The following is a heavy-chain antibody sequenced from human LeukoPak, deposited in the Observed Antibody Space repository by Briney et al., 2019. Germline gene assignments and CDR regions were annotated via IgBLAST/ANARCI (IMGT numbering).Heavy chain of an antibody. CDR3: ARARGDGYQWYFDL. CDR2: IKQDGSEK. D-gene: IGHD5-24*01. J-gene: IGHJ2*01. Sequence: PGGSLRLSCAASGFTFSSYWMNWVRQAPGKGLEWVANIKQDGSEKNCVDFVKGRFTISRDNARNSLDLQMNSLRAEDTAMYYCARARGDGYQWYFDLWGRGTLVTVSS. V-gene: IGHV3-7*01. CDR1: GFTFSSYW.